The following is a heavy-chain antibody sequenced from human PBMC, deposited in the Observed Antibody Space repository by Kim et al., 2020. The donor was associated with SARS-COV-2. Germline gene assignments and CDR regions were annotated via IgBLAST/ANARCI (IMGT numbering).Heavy chain of an antibody. CDR3: ARVGGDSSSWFAFDI. V-gene: IGHV4-4*02. J-gene: IGHJ3*02. Sequence: SETLSLTCAVSGGSISSSNWWSWVRQPPGKRLVWIGEIFHSGSTNYNPSLKSRVTISSDKSKNQFSLKLSSVTAADTTVYYCARVGGDSSSWFAFDIWGQGTMVTVSS. CDR1: GGSISSSNW. D-gene: IGHD6-13*01. CDR2: IFHSGST.